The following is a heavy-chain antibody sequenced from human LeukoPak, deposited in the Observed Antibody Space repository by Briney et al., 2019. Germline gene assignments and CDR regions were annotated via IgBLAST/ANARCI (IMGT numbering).Heavy chain of an antibody. Sequence: GRSLRLSCAASGFTFSSYAMHWVRQAPGKGLEWVAVISYDGSNKYYADSVKGRFTISRDNSKNTLYLQMNSLRAEDTAVYYCARDYYDFWSGPFDYWGQGTLVTVSS. CDR3: ARDYYDFWSGPFDY. J-gene: IGHJ4*02. CDR2: ISYDGSNK. CDR1: GFTFSSYA. V-gene: IGHV3-30-3*01. D-gene: IGHD3-3*01.